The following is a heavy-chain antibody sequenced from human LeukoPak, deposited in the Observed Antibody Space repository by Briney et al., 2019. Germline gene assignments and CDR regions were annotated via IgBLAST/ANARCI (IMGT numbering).Heavy chain of an antibody. D-gene: IGHD4-17*01. CDR2: IKQDGSEK. Sequence: GGSLRLSCAASGFTFSSYWMSWVRQAPGKGLEWVANIKQDGSEKYYVDSVKGRFTISRDNAKNSLYLQMNSLRAEDTAVYYCASRSDDYGDLEDYWGQGTLVTVSS. CDR3: ASRSDDYGDLEDY. V-gene: IGHV3-7*05. J-gene: IGHJ4*02. CDR1: GFTFSSYW.